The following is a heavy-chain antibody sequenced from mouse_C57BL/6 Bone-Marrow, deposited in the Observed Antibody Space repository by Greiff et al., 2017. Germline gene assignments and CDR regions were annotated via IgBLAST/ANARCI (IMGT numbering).Heavy chain of an antibody. CDR2: VDPENGDT. D-gene: IGHD1-1*01. Sequence: EVQLQQSGAELVRPGASVKLSCTASGFNIKDDYMHWVKQRPEQGLEWIGWVDPENGDTEYASKFQGKATITADTSSNTAYLQLSSLTSEDAAVDYYTTGYYGKEYAMDYWGQGTSVTVSS. V-gene: IGHV14-4*01. CDR1: GFNIKDDY. CDR3: TTGYYGKEYAMDY. J-gene: IGHJ4*01.